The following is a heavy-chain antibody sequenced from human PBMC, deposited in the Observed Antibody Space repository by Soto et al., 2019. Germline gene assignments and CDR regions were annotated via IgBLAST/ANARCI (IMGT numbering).Heavy chain of an antibody. CDR2: IFPSDSDT. CDR3: ARKAKRGYFNWFAP. Sequence: GESLKISCRTSGYRFTSYWIAWVRQMPGKGLEWMGIIFPSDSDTRYSPSFQGQVTISADRSTSTVFLQWASLKASDTAVYFCARKAKRGYFNWFAPWGQGTLVTVSS. J-gene: IGHJ5*02. D-gene: IGHD3-22*01. CDR1: GYRFTSYW. V-gene: IGHV5-51*01.